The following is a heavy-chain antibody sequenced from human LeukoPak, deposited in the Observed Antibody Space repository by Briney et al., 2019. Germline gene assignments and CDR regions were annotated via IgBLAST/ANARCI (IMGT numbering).Heavy chain of an antibody. CDR1: GFTFSSYG. CDR3: ARDTYYYDSSGPSYYYYGMDV. CDR2: IWYDGSNK. D-gene: IGHD3-22*01. J-gene: IGHJ6*02. Sequence: GGSLRLSCAASGFTFSSYGMPWVRQAPGKGLEWVAVIWYDGSNKYYADSVKGRFTISRDNSKNTLYLQMNSLRAEDTAVYYCARDTYYYDSSGPSYYYYGMDVWGQGTTVTVSS. V-gene: IGHV3-33*01.